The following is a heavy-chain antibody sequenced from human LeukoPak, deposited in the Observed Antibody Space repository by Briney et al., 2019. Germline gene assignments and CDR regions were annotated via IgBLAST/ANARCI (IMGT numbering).Heavy chain of an antibody. CDR1: GFTFSSYA. D-gene: IGHD6-13*01. CDR2: INHSGST. Sequence: GSLRLSCAASGFTFSSYAMSWVRQAPGKGLEWIGEINHSGSTNYNPSLKSRVTISVDTSKNQFSLKLSSVTAADTAAYYCARGKRAAALNWGQGTLVTVSS. CDR3: ARGKRAAALN. J-gene: IGHJ4*02. V-gene: IGHV4-34*01.